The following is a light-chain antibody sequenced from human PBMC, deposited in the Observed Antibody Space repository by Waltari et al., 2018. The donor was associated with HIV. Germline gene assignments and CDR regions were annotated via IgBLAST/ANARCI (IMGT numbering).Light chain of an antibody. CDR3: SSYTSSSTLEV. CDR1: SSDVGGYNY. V-gene: IGLV2-14*01. J-gene: IGLJ1*01. CDR2: EVS. Sequence: QSALTQPASVSGSPGQPITISCTGTSSDVGGYNYVSRYQQHPGKAPKLMIYEVSNRPSGVSNRFSGSKSGNTASLTISGLQAEDEADYYCSSYTSSSTLEVFGTGTKVTVL.